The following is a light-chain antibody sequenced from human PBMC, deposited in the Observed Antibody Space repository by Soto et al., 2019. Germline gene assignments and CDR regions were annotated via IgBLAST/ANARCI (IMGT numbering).Light chain of an antibody. Sequence: DFQMTQSPSSLSASVGDRVTITCRASQDISDHLAWYQHKPGKVPKLLIYEASTLQSGVPSRFSGGGSGTDFTLTISSLQPEDVATYYCQKYNRAARTFGQGTKVDLK. CDR1: QDISDH. CDR2: EAS. J-gene: IGKJ1*01. V-gene: IGKV1-27*01. CDR3: QKYNRAART.